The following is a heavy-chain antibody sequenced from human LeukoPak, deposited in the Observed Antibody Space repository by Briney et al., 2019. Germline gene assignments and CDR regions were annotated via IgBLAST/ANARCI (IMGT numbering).Heavy chain of an antibody. CDR3: AGLHPRNTVDF. V-gene: IGHV4-59*08. J-gene: IGHJ4*02. CDR2: ISDIGSI. Sequence: SETLSLTCTVSGGSIGSYYWSWIRQPPGKGLEWIAYISDIGSINYNPSLKSRVTISLDTSKNQLSLKLSSVTAADTAVYYCAGLHPRNTVDFWGQGTLVTVSS. CDR1: GGSIGSYY. D-gene: IGHD2/OR15-2a*01.